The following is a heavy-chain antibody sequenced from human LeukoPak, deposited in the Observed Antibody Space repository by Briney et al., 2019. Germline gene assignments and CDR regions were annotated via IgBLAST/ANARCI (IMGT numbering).Heavy chain of an antibody. CDR3: ARVIYGSGTYYKGWFDP. CDR1: GFTVSSNY. J-gene: IGHJ5*02. CDR2: IYSGGST. D-gene: IGHD3-10*01. V-gene: IGHV3-53*01. Sequence: GGSLRLSCAASGFTVSSNYMTWVRQAPGKGLEWVSVIYSGGSTSYADSVKGRFTISRDNSKNTLYLQMNGLRAEDTAVYYCARVIYGSGTYYKGWFDPWGQGTLVTVSS.